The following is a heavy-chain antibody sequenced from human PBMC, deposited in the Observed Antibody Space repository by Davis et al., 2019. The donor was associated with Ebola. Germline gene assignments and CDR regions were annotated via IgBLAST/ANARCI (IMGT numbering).Heavy chain of an antibody. CDR1: GFIFSNYV. J-gene: IGHJ3*02. CDR2: LGTSADT. D-gene: IGHD1-26*01. Sequence: EGSLRLSCAASGFIFSNYVMSWVRQAPGKGLEWVSTLGTSADTYYAGSVKGRFTISRDNSKNTLYLQMNGLRVEDTAIYYCAKDTSNIWFDIWGQGTMVTVSS. CDR3: AKDTSNIWFDI. V-gene: IGHV3-23*01.